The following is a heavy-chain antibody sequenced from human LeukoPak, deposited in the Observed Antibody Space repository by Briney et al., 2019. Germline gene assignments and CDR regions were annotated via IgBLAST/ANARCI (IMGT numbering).Heavy chain of an antibody. CDR1: GYTFTSYG. V-gene: IGHV1-18*01. Sequence: ASVKVSCKASGYTFTSYGISWVRQAPGQGLEWMGWISAYNGNTNYAQKLQGRVTMTTDTSTSTAYMELRSLRSDDTAVYYCARDRGDILTGGEVLGDYWGQGTLVTVSS. D-gene: IGHD3-9*01. J-gene: IGHJ4*02. CDR3: ARDRGDILTGGEVLGDY. CDR2: ISAYNGNT.